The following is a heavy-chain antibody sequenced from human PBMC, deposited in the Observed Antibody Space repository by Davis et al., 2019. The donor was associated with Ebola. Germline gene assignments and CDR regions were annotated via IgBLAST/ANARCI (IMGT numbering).Heavy chain of an antibody. J-gene: IGHJ4*02. CDR3: ASLGTTVTRTFDY. D-gene: IGHD4-17*01. V-gene: IGHV1-2*06. CDR1: GYTFSGYY. Sequence: AASVKVSCKASGYTFSGYYINWVRQAPGQGLEWMGRVNPYSGGTNYAQKFQARVTMTRDTSISTAYMELSRLRSEDTAVYYCASLGTTVTRTFDYWGQGTLVTVPS. CDR2: VNPYSGGT.